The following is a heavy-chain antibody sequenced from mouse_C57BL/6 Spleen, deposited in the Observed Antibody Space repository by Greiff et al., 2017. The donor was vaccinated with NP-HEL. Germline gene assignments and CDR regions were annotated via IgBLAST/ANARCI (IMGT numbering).Heavy chain of an antibody. CDR2: IWTGGGT. CDR1: GFSLTSYA. Sequence: VKLQESGPGLVAPSQSLSITCTVSGFSLTSYAISWVRQPPGKGLEWLGVIWTGGGTNYNSALKSRLSISKDNSKSQVFLKMNSLQTDDTARYYCARTPPTGFYAMDYWGQGTSVTVSS. J-gene: IGHJ4*01. V-gene: IGHV2-9-1*01. CDR3: ARTPPTGFYAMDY. D-gene: IGHD4-1*02.